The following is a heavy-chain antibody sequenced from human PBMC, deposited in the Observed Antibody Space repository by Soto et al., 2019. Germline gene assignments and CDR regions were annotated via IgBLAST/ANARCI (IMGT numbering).Heavy chain of an antibody. Sequence: QVQLVQSGPEVKRPGYSVRVSCKTSGGSFSSYALSWVRQAPGQGLEWMGGIIPMFGTGKYAQKFQGRVTVTADESTSTVYMELSSLGSEDTAVYYCATPPHYDDGGYYLPFHYWGQGALVTFSS. D-gene: IGHD3-22*01. J-gene: IGHJ4*02. V-gene: IGHV1-69*01. CDR3: ATPPHYDDGGYYLPFHY. CDR2: IIPMFGTG. CDR1: GGSFSSYA.